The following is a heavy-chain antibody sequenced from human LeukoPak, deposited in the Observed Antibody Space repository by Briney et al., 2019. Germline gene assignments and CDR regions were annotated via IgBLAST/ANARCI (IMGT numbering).Heavy chain of an antibody. D-gene: IGHD6-13*01. CDR3: ARDSESYSSSWSAPFDY. J-gene: IGHJ4*02. CDR1: GGSFSDYY. CDR2: INHSGST. Sequence: SETLSLTCAVYGGSFSDYYWSWIRQPPGKGLEWIGEINHSGSTNYNPSLKSRVTISVDTSKNQFSLKLSSVTAADTAVYYCARDSESYSSSWSAPFDYWGQGTLVTVSS. V-gene: IGHV4-34*01.